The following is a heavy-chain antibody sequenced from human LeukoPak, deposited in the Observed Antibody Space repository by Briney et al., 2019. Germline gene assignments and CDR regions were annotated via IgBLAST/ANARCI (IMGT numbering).Heavy chain of an antibody. CDR2: IRYDGSNK. V-gene: IGHV3-30*02. CDR3: ARGLLWFGELPNMSPLYYGMDV. Sequence: GGSLRLSCAASGFTFSSYGMHWVRQAPGKGLEWVAFIRYDGSNKYYADSVKGRFTISRDNSKNTLYLQMNSLRAEDTAVYYCARGLLWFGELPNMSPLYYGMDVWGQGTLVTVSS. D-gene: IGHD3-10*01. J-gene: IGHJ6*02. CDR1: GFTFSSYG.